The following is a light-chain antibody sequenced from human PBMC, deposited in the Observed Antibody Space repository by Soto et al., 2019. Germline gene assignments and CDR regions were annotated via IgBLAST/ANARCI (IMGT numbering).Light chain of an antibody. CDR1: HSDSSS. CDR2: GAS. CDR3: QQNNNWPGT. V-gene: IGKV3-15*01. J-gene: IGKJ1*01. Sequence: ELVMTQSHASLSVSPGERDTLSCRASHSDSSSLAWYQQNPSQATRPLNSGASPRATGISARFSGSGSGTEFTLIISSLLSVDFAVNYCQQNNNWPGTVGQGTKVDIK.